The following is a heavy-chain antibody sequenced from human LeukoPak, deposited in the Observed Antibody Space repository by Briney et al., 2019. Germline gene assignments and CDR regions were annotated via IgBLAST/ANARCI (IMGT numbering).Heavy chain of an antibody. CDR3: ARDPVIWSPIAAAGIKYYYYYMDV. V-gene: IGHV4-39*07. J-gene: IGHJ6*03. Sequence: SETLSLTCTVSGGSISSSSYYWGWIRQPPGKGLEWIGTIYYSGSTYYNPSLKSRVTISVDTSKNQFSLKLSSVTAADTAVYYCARDPVIWSPIAAAGIKYYYYYMDVWGKGTTVTVSS. D-gene: IGHD6-13*01. CDR1: GGSISSSSYY. CDR2: IYYSGST.